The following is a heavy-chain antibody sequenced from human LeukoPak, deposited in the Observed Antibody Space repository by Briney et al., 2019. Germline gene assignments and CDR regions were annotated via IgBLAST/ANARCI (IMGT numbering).Heavy chain of an antibody. J-gene: IGHJ4*02. Sequence: GGSLRLSCVASGFTFGNFWMSWVRHFPGRGLEWVANIHPEGDEKYHVESVMGRFTISRDNAESSLFLQMNGLRAEDTAVYYCARGDAFSGDHWGQGTLVTVSS. CDR3: ARGDAFSGDH. CDR2: IHPEGDEK. CDR1: GFTFGNFW. V-gene: IGHV3-7*04.